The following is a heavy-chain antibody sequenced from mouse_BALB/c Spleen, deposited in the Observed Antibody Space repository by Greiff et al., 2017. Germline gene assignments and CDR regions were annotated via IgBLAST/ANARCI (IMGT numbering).Heavy chain of an antibody. Sequence: EVQGVESGGGLVQPGGSRKLSCAASGFTFSSFGMHWVRQAPEKGLEWVAYISSGSSTIYYADTVKGRFTISRDNPKNTLFLQMTSLRSEDTAMYYCARDEFAYWGQGTLVTVSA. CDR2: ISSGSSTI. J-gene: IGHJ3*01. CDR3: ARDEFAY. V-gene: IGHV5-17*02. CDR1: GFTFSSFG.